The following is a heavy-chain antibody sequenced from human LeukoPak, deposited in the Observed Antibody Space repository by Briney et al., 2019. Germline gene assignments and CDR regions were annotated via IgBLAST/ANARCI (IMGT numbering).Heavy chain of an antibody. J-gene: IGHJ5*02. CDR3: AKGPGSTYYDFWSGYSA. CDR1: GFTFSTYW. V-gene: IGHV3-23*01. Sequence: PGGSLRLSCAASGFTFSTYWMSWVRQAPGKGLEWVSAISGSGGSTYYADSVKGRFTISRDNSKNTLHLQMNSLRAEDTAVYYCAKGPGSTYYDFWSGYSAWGQGTLVTVSS. D-gene: IGHD3-3*01. CDR2: ISGSGGST.